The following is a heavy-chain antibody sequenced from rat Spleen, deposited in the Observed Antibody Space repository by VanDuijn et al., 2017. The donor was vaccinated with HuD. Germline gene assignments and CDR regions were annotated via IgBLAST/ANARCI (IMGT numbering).Heavy chain of an antibody. CDR2: ITNTGDNS. V-gene: IGHV5-31*01. D-gene: IGHD4-3*01. CDR3: AKASSGYDC. Sequence: EVQLVESGGGLVQPGRSLKLSCVASGFTFNNYWMSWIRQAPGKGLEWVASITNTGDNSYYPDSVKGRFTISRDNAQNTLYLQMDSLRSEDTATYYCAKASSGYDCWGQGVMVTVSS. J-gene: IGHJ2*01. CDR1: GFTFNNYW.